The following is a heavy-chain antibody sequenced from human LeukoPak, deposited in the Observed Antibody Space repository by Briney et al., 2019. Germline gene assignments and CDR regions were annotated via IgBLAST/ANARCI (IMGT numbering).Heavy chain of an antibody. CDR2: INPSGGST. CDR1: GYTLTELS. J-gene: IGHJ4*02. CDR3: ARDLGGYFDYGDY. D-gene: IGHD4-17*01. Sequence: ASVKVSCKVSGYTLTELSMHWVRQAPGQGLEWMGIINPSGGSTSYAQKFQGRVTMTRDMSTSIVYMELSSLRSEDTAVYYCARDLGGYFDYGDYWGQGTLVTVSS. V-gene: IGHV1-46*01.